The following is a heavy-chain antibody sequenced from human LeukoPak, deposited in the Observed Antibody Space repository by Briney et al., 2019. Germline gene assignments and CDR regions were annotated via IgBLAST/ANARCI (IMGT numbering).Heavy chain of an antibody. V-gene: IGHV4-59*01. D-gene: IGHD1-26*01. Sequence: PSETLSLTRTVSGGSISSYYWSWIRQPPGRGLEWIGYIFYSGSSNYNPSLKSRVTISVDTSRNQFSLKLSSVTAADTAVYYCARGSGWELSGMYDFDMWGQGTMVTVSS. J-gene: IGHJ3*02. CDR1: GGSISSYY. CDR2: IFYSGSS. CDR3: ARGSGWELSGMYDFDM.